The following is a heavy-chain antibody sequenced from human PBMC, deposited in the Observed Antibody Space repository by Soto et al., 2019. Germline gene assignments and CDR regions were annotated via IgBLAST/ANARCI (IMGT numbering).Heavy chain of an antibody. CDR1: GFPFTSYG. CDR3: VGGQYYFDY. V-gene: IGHV3-30*03. CDR2: ISYDGSDK. Sequence: ESGGGVVQPGRSLRLSCAASGFPFTSYGMHWVREGPDKGLEWVAIISYDGSDKYYADSVKGRFTISRDNSKNTLYLQMNSLRPKDTALYYCVGGQYYFDYRGQGTLVIVSS. D-gene: IGHD3-10*01. J-gene: IGHJ4*02.